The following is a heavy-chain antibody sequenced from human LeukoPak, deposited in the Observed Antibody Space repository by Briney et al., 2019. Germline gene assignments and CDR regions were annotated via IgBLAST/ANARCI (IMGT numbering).Heavy chain of an antibody. Sequence: PGGSLRLSCAASGLTFSSYAMTWVRQAPGKGLEWISTINPSGSGTYYADSVKGHFTISRDNSKTTLYLQMNSLRAEDTAVYYCAKDGLPTVTYYYYYAMDVWGKGTTVTVSS. J-gene: IGHJ6*04. CDR3: AKDGLPTVTYYYYYAMDV. V-gene: IGHV3-23*01. CDR2: INPSGSGT. CDR1: GLTFSSYA. D-gene: IGHD4-17*01.